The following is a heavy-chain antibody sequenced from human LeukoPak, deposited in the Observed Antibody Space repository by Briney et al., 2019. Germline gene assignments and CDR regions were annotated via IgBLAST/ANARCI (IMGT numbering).Heavy chain of an antibody. CDR3: ARQDIVVVPAANAWYYYMDV. D-gene: IGHD2-2*01. V-gene: IGHV4-34*01. Sequence: PSETLSLTCAVYGGSFSDYYWSWIRQPPGKGLGWIGEINHSGSTNYNPSLKSRVTISVDTSKNQFSLKLSSVTAADTALYYCARQDIVVVPAANAWYYYMDVWGKGTTVTISS. CDR2: INHSGST. J-gene: IGHJ6*03. CDR1: GGSFSDYY.